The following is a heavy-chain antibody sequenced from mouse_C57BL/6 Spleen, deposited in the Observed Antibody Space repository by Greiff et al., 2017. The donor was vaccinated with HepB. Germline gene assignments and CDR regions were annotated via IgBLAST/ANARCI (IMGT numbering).Heavy chain of an antibody. Sequence: QVQLQQPGAELVMPGASVKLSCKASGYTFTSYWMHWVKQRPGQGLEWIGEIDPSDSYTNYNQKFKGKSTLTVDKSSSTAYMQLSSLTSEDSAVYYCARKRVYLADYWGQGTSVTVSS. J-gene: IGHJ4*01. CDR2: IDPSDSYT. CDR3: ARKRVYLADY. D-gene: IGHD2-1*01. V-gene: IGHV1-69*01. CDR1: GYTFTSYW.